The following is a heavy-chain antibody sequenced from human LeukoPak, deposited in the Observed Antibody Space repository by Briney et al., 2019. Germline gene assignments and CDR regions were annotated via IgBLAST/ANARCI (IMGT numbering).Heavy chain of an antibody. CDR2: GST. CDR3: AIGGAEYFQH. V-gene: IGHV4-4*07. J-gene: IGHJ1*01. CDR1: GDSISRYY. Sequence: SQTLSLTCTVSGDSISRYYWSWIRQPAGKGLEWIGHGSTNYNPSLKSRVTLSLDTSKNQFSLKVTSVTAADTAVYYCAIGGAEYFQHWSQGTLVTVSS.